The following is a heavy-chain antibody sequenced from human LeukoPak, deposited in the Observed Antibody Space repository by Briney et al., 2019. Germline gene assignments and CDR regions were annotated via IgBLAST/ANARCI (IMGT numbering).Heavy chain of an antibody. CDR1: GFTFSSYD. V-gene: IGHV3-13*01. Sequence: GGSLRLSCAASGFTFSSYDMHWVRQATGKGLEWVSAIGTAGDTYYPGSVKGRFTISRENAKNSLYLQMNSLRAGDTAVYYCARAGFIYGMDVWGQGTTVTVS. J-gene: IGHJ6*02. D-gene: IGHD1-14*01. CDR3: ARAGFIYGMDV. CDR2: IGTAGDT.